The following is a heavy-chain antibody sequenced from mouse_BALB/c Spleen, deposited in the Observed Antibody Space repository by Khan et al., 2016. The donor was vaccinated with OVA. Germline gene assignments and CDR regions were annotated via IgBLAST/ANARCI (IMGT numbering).Heavy chain of an antibody. J-gene: IGHJ2*01. D-gene: IGHD1-1*01. CDR2: INPSTAYT. Sequence: QVQLKQSGAELAKPGASVKMSCKASGYTFINYWILWVKQRPGQGLEWIGYINPSTAYTEYNQNFKDKATLTADKSSSTAYMQLSSLTSEDSAVYYCARRGLRWDLDYGGQGTTLTVSS. CDR3: ARRGLRWDLDY. CDR1: GYTFINYW. V-gene: IGHV1-7*01.